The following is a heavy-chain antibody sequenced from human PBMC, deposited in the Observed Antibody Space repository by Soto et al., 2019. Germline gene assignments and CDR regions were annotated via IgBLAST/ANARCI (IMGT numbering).Heavy chain of an antibody. CDR1: GLTVSGKKY. J-gene: IGHJ4*02. CDR2: ISGSGGST. D-gene: IGHD2-21*01. V-gene: IGHV3-23*01. Sequence: GGSLRLSCVASGLTVSGKKYMAWVRQAPGKGLEWVSAISGSGGSTYYADSVKGRFTISRDNSKNTLYLQMNSLRAEDTAVYYCAKPRYLYSGAGPDYWGQGTLVTVSS. CDR3: AKPRYLYSGAGPDY.